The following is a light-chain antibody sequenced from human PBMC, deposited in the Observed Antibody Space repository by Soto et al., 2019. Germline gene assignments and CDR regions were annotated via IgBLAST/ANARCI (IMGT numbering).Light chain of an antibody. V-gene: IGKV1-9*01. CDR2: GVS. Sequence: IQLTQSPFILSASVGDRVTITCRASQRVSSYFNWYQQKPGETPKLLISGVSTLESGVSSRFSGSGSTTDYTLTISSLQPEDFATYYCLQIHTFPRTFGQGTKVEVK. CDR3: LQIHTFPRT. CDR1: QRVSSY. J-gene: IGKJ2*01.